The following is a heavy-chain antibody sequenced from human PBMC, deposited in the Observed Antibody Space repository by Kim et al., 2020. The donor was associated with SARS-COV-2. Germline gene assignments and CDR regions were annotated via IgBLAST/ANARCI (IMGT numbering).Heavy chain of an antibody. CDR2: INPSGGST. V-gene: IGHV1-46*01. CDR1: GYTFTSYY. CDR3: ARVPSDEVVAATRVYYYYGMDV. D-gene: IGHD2-15*01. J-gene: IGHJ6*04. Sequence: ASVKVSCKASGYTFTSYYMHWVRQAPGQGLEWMGIINPSGGSTSYAQKFQGRVTMTRDTSTSTVYMELSSLRSEDTAVYYCARVPSDEVVAATRVYYYYGMDVWGKGTTVTVSS.